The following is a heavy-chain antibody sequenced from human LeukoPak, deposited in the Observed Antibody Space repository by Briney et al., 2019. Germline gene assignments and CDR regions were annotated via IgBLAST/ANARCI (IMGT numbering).Heavy chain of an antibody. Sequence: GGSLRLSCAASGFTFSRYGMHWVRQAPGKGPEWVTVISSDGNKKYYIDSVKGRFTISRDNSKNILYVQMNSLRVEDTAVYYCAIGPDYGSGDSWGQGTMVTVSS. CDR3: AIGPDYGSGDS. J-gene: IGHJ4*02. V-gene: IGHV3-30*03. D-gene: IGHD3-10*01. CDR1: GFTFSRYG. CDR2: ISSDGNKK.